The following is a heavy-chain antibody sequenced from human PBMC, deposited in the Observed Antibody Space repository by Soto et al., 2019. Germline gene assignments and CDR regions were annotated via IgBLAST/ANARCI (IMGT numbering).Heavy chain of an antibody. V-gene: IGHV3-30*18. CDR3: AKDRVSEHSSGWPQGH. D-gene: IGHD6-19*01. CDR2: MSNDASTK. J-gene: IGHJ4*02. CDR1: GFTFSGYG. Sequence: QVQLVESGGGVVQPGRSLRLSCAASGFTFSGYGMHWVRQAPGKGLDWVAAMSNDASTKHYADSVKGRFTISRDNSKNTLDLQMNSLSAEDTAVYYCAKDRVSEHSSGWPQGHWGQGTLVTVSS.